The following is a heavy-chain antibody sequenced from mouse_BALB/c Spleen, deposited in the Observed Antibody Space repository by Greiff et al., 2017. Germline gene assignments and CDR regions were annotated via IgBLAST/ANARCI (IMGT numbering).Heavy chain of an antibody. J-gene: IGHJ1*01. V-gene: IGHV3-1*02. CDR1: GYSITSGYS. Sequence: VQLQQSGPDLVKPSQSLSLTCTVTGYSITSGYSWHWIRQFPGNKLEWMGYIHYSGSTNYNPSLKSRISITRDTSKNQFFLQLNSVTTEDTATYYCAWDYYGSSYRYFDVWGAGTTVTVSS. CDR2: IHYSGST. CDR3: AWDYYGSSYRYFDV. D-gene: IGHD1-1*01.